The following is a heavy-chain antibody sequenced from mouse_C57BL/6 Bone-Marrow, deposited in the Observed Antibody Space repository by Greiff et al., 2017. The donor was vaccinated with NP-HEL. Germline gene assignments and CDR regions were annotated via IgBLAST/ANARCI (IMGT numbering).Heavy chain of an antibody. CDR1: GFSLTSYG. D-gene: IGHD1-1*01. V-gene: IGHV2-2*01. J-gene: IGHJ4*01. CDR2: IWSGGST. CDR3: ARKRVAPHYYAMDY. Sequence: VKLMESGPGLVQPSQSLSITCTVSGFSLTSYGVHWVRQSPGKGLEWLGVIWSGGSTDYNAAFISRLSISKDNSKSQVFFKMNSLQADDTAIYYCARKRVAPHYYAMDYWGQGTSVTVSS.